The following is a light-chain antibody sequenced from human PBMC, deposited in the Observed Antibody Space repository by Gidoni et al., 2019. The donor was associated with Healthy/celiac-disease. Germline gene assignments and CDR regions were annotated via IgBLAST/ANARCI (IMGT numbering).Light chain of an antibody. CDR2: LCS. V-gene: IGKV2-28*01. CDR1: QSLFHTNGYNY. Sequence: VMTQSPLSLSVTPGESDSISCMSRQSLFHTNGYNYLAGYLQTPGQSPQLLLYLCSHRAPGVPDSFSGSGSGTEFTLTISRVEAEDVGVYFCKQNRRAPLTFGGGTKVE. CDR3: KQNRRAPLT. J-gene: IGKJ4*01.